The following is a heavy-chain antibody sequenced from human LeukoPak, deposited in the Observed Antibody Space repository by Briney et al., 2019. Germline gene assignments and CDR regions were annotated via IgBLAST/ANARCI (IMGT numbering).Heavy chain of an antibody. J-gene: IGHJ4*02. CDR1: GYTFTSYY. CDR3: ARDIRLRHGEPLFDY. V-gene: IGHV1-46*01. Sequence: ASVKVSCKASGYTFTSYYMHWVRQAPGQGLEWMGIINPSGGSTSCAQKFQGRVTMTRDTSTSTVYMELSSLRSEDTAVYYCARDIRLRHGEPLFDYWGQGTLVTVSS. D-gene: IGHD3-10*01. CDR2: INPSGGST.